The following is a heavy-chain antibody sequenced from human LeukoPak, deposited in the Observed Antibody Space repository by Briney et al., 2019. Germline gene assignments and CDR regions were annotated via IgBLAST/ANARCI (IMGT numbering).Heavy chain of an antibody. Sequence: TGGSLRLSCAASGFTFRSYSMNWVRQAPGKGLEWVAVISNDGNNQYYADSVKGRFTISRDNSKNTVDLQMNNLRPEDTAVYYCVKDWVLIWFGGVFDSWGQGTLVTVSS. CDR1: GFTFRSYS. D-gene: IGHD3-10*01. CDR2: ISNDGNNQ. J-gene: IGHJ4*02. V-gene: IGHV3-30*18. CDR3: VKDWVLIWFGGVFDS.